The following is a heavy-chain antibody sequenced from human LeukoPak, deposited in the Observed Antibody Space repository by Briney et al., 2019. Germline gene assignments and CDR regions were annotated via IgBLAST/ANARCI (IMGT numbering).Heavy chain of an antibody. CDR1: GYTLTELS. D-gene: IGHD5-12*01. CDR2: IIPIFGTA. J-gene: IGHJ4*02. V-gene: IGHV1-69*13. Sequence: ASVKVSCKVSGYTLTELSMHWVRQAPGQGLEWMGGIIPIFGTANYAQKFQGRVTITADESTSTAYMELSSLRSEDTAVYYCARGGSYSGYDYWGQGTLVTVSS. CDR3: ARGGSYSGYDY.